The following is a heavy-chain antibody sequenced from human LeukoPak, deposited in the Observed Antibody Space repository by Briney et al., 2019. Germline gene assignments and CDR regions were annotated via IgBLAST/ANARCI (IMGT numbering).Heavy chain of an antibody. Sequence: SETLSLTCTVSGDSINSLDLWSWVRQPPGKGLEWIGEMYLSGTTHSNPSVKSRVTISIDTSKNQFSLKLSSVTAADTAVYYCARDYVGVAGTFDYWGQGTLVTVSS. CDR1: GDSINSLDL. D-gene: IGHD6-19*01. V-gene: IGHV4-4*02. CDR2: MYLSGTT. CDR3: ARDYVGVAGTFDY. J-gene: IGHJ4*02.